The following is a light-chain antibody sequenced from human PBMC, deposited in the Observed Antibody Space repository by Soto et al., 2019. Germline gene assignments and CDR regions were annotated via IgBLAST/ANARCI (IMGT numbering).Light chain of an antibody. CDR2: GAS. V-gene: IGKV3-20*01. J-gene: IGKJ5*01. CDR3: QQYGSSSIT. CDR1: HSVSSN. Sequence: EIVMTQSPATLSVSPGERASLSCRAGHSVSSNLAWYQQKPGQAPRLLIYGASSRATGIPDRFSGSGSGTDFTLTISRLEPEDFAVYYCQQYGSSSITFGQGTRLEIK.